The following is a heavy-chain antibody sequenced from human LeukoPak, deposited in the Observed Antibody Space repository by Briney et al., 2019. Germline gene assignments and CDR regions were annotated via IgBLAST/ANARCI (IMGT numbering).Heavy chain of an antibody. V-gene: IGHV3-30*03. CDR1: GFTFSSYG. CDR2: VSYDGSNK. J-gene: IGHJ3*02. CDR3: ARERIKSFDI. D-gene: IGHD2-15*01. Sequence: PGGSQRLSCAASGFTFSSYGMHWVRQAPGKGLEWVAVVSYDGSNKYYADSVKGRFTISRDDSENTLYLQMNSLRAEDTAVYYCARERIKSFDIWGQGTMVTVSS.